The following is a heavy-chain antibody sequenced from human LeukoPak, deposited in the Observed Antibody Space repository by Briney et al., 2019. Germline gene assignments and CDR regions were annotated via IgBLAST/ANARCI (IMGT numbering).Heavy chain of an antibody. CDR1: GYTFTSYG. V-gene: IGHV1-18*01. J-gene: IGHJ6*02. D-gene: IGHD3-9*01. CDR3: ARDLAVLRYFDWLLTRDYYYGMDV. CDR2: LSAYNGNT. Sequence: ASVKVSCKASGYTFTSYGISWVRRAPGQGLEWIGWLSAYNGNTNYAQKLQGRVTMTTDTSTGTAYRELRSLRSDDTAVYYCARDLAVLRYFDWLLTRDYYYGMDVWGQGTTVTVSS.